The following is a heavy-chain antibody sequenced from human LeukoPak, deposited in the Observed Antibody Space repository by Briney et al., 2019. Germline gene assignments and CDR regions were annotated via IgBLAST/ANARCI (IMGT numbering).Heavy chain of an antibody. CDR2: MHHSGSS. J-gene: IGHJ5*02. CDR1: GGSITTRSYY. V-gene: IGHV4-39*07. Sequence: SETLSLTCTVSGGSITTRSYYWGWIRQPPGKGLEWVGSMHHSGSSYYNPSLKSRVTTSVDTSKNQFSLKLSSVTAADTAVYYCARDPGAYYDSSGYLNWFDPWGQGTLVTVSS. CDR3: ARDPGAYYDSSGYLNWFDP. D-gene: IGHD3-22*01.